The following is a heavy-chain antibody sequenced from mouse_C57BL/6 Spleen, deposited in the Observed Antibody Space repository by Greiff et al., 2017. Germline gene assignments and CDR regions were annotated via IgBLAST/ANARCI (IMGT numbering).Heavy chain of an antibody. V-gene: IGHV1-15*01. CDR2: IDPETGGT. Sequence: QVQLQQSGAELVRPGASVTLSCKASGYTFTDYEMHWVKQTPVHGLEWIGAIDPETGGTAYNQKFKGKAILTADKSSSTAYMELRSLTSVDSAVYYGKRGRMYSNYDYYDMDYWGQGTSVTVSS. D-gene: IGHD2-5*01. CDR1: GYTFTDYE. J-gene: IGHJ4*01. CDR3: KRGRMYSNYDYYDMDY.